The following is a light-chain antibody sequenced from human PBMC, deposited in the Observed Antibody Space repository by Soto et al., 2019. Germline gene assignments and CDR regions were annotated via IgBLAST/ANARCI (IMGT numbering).Light chain of an antibody. J-gene: IGLJ2*01. V-gene: IGLV2-14*01. CDR1: SVDVGAYNY. Sequence: QSVLTQPASVAGSPGQSISSACTGASVDVGAYNYVSWYQHHPGKAPKLMIFEVSNRPSGVSNRFSGSKSGNTASLTISGLQAEDEAHYYCASYTSRSTVVFGGGTQLTVL. CDR2: EVS. CDR3: ASYTSRSTVV.